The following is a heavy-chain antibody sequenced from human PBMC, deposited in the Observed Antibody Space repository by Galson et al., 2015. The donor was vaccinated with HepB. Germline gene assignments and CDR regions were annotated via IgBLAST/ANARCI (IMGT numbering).Heavy chain of an antibody. Sequence: SLRLSCAASGFTFSSYAMSWVRQAPGKGLEWVSAISGSGGSTYYADSVKGRFTISRDNSKNTLYLQMNSLRAEDTAVYYCASHPGYYYDSSPPSDIWGQGTMVTVSS. CDR3: ASHPGYYYDSSPPSDI. J-gene: IGHJ3*02. D-gene: IGHD3-22*01. V-gene: IGHV3-23*01. CDR2: ISGSGGST. CDR1: GFTFSSYA.